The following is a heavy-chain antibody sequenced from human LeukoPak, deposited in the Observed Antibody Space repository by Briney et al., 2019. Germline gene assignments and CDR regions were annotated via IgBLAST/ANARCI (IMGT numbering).Heavy chain of an antibody. J-gene: IGHJ4*02. V-gene: IGHV4-39*01. CDR3: ARHRCGNSRWYFDY. CDR2: IYYSGST. D-gene: IGHD4-23*01. Sequence: SETLSLTCTVSGGSISSSSYYWGWIRQPPGKGLEWIGSIYYSGSTYYNPSLKSRVTISVDTSKNQFSLKLSSVTAADTAVYYCARHRCGNSRWYFDYWGQGTLVTVSS. CDR1: GGSISSSSYY.